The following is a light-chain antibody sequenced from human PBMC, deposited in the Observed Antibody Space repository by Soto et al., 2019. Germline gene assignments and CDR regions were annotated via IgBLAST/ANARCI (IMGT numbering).Light chain of an antibody. CDR2: AAS. CDR3: RPYANWPLI. V-gene: IGKV3-15*01. Sequence: EIVMTQSPVTLSVSPGERATLSCRASHDVSSKLAWYQQKPGQAPRLLIYAASTRATGLPARFSGSGSGTDFTLTIRSLQSKVFAIYYGRPYANWPLIFGGGTRLDI. CDR1: HDVSSK. J-gene: IGKJ4*01.